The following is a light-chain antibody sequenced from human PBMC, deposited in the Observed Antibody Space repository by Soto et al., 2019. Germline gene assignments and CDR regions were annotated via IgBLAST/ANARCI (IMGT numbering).Light chain of an antibody. J-gene: IGLJ1*01. CDR3: TSYTSISLYV. V-gene: IGLV2-14*01. CDR1: SSDVGGYNY. CDR2: EVS. Sequence: QSVLTQAASVSGSPGQSITISCTGTSSDVGGYNYVSWYQQHPGKAPKLMIYEVSNRPSGVSNRFSGSKSGNTASLTISGLQAVDEADYYCTSYTSISLYVFGTGTKVTVL.